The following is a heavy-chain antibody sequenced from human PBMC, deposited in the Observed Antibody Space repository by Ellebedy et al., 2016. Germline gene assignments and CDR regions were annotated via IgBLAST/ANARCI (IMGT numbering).Heavy chain of an antibody. CDR3: ARDLSYYDSSGYYSFDY. V-gene: IGHV3-30-3*01. J-gene: IGHJ4*02. Sequence: GESLKISCAASGFTFSSYAMHWVRQAPGKGLEWVAVISYDGSNKYYADSVKGRFTISRDNSKNTLYLQMNSLRAEDTAVYYCARDLSYYDSSGYYSFDYWGQGTLVTVSS. D-gene: IGHD3-22*01. CDR2: ISYDGSNK. CDR1: GFTFSSYA.